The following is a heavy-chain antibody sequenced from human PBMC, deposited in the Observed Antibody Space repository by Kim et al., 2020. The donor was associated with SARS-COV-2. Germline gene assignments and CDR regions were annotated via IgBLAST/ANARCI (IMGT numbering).Heavy chain of an antibody. Sequence: GGSLRLSCAASGFSFSSYWMAWVRQAPGKGLEWVANIKQDGSEKNYVDSVRGRFTISRDNAENSLYLQMNSLRAEDTAVYYCARDTWGVLDYWGQGTLDT. CDR2: IKQDGSEK. D-gene: IGHD3-10*01. J-gene: IGHJ4*02. CDR3: ARDTWGVLDY. CDR1: GFSFSSYW. V-gene: IGHV3-7*03.